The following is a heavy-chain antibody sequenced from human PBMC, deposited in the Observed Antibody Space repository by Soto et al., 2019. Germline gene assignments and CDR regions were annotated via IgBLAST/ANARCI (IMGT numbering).Heavy chain of an antibody. CDR2: IIPIFGTA. CDR3: ARAMDLGYCTNGVCYSFDY. D-gene: IGHD2-8*01. V-gene: IGHV1-69*01. J-gene: IGHJ4*02. Sequence: QVQLVQSGAEVKKPGSSVKVSCKASGGTFSSYAISWVRQAPGQGLEWMGGIIPIFGTANYAQKFQGRVKITADDSTSTAYMELSSVRSEDTAVYYCARAMDLGYCTNGVCYSFDYWGQGTLVTVSS. CDR1: GGTFSSYA.